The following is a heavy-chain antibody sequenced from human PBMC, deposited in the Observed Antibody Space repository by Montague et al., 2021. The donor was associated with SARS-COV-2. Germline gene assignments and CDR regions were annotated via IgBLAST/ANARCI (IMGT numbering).Heavy chain of an antibody. D-gene: IGHD2/OR15-2a*01. CDR1: GGSISSSSYD. Sequence: ETLSLTCTVSGGSISSSSYDWGWIRQPPGKGLEWIGSIYYSGSTYYKPSPKSRVTISVDTSKNQFSLKLSSVTAEDTAMYYCAKNFPGQFYFDDWGQGTLVAVSS. CDR2: IYYSGST. J-gene: IGHJ4*02. CDR3: AKNFPGQFYFDD. V-gene: IGHV4-39*07.